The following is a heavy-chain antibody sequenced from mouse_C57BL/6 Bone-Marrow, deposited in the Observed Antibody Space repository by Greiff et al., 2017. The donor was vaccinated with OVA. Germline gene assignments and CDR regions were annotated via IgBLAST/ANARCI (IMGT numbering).Heavy chain of an antibody. D-gene: IGHD2-4*01. CDR3: ARQGDYDGDWFAY. V-gene: IGHV1-47*01. CDR2: FHPYNDDT. CDR1: GYTFTTYP. J-gene: IGHJ3*01. Sequence: QVQLQQSGAELVKPGASVKMSCKASGYTFTTYPIEWMKQNHGKSLEWIGNFHPYNDDTKSYEKFKGKATLTVEKSSSTVYLEHSRRTSDESAVYNCARQGDYDGDWFAYWGQGTLVTVSA.